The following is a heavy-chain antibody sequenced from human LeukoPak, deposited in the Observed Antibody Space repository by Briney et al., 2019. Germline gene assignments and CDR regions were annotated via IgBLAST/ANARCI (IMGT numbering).Heavy chain of an antibody. V-gene: IGHV3-33*01. Sequence: GRSLRLSCAASGFTFSSYGMHWVRQAPGKGLEWVAVIWYDGSNKYYADSVKGRFTISRDNSKNTLYLQMNSLRAEDTAVYYCARDLRKFQGLPSYFDYWGQGTLVTVSS. CDR1: GFTFSSYG. D-gene: IGHD6-19*01. CDR2: IWYDGSNK. J-gene: IGHJ4*02. CDR3: ARDLRKFQGLPSYFDY.